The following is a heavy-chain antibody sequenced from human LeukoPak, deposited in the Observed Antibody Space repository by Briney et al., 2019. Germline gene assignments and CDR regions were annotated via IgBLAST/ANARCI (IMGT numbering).Heavy chain of an antibody. CDR1: GGSISSSSYY. V-gene: IGHV4-39*01. D-gene: IGHD2-8*01. Sequence: SETLSLTCTVSGGSISSSSYYWGWIRQPPGKGLEWIGSIYYSGSTYYNPSLKSRVTISVDTSKNQFSLKLSSVTAADTAVYYCARGRMVSTLQHWGQGNLVTVSS. CDR3: ARGRMVSTLQH. CDR2: IYYSGST. J-gene: IGHJ1*01.